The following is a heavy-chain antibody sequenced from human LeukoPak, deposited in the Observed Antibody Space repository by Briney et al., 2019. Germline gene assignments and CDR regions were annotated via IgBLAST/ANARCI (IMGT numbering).Heavy chain of an antibody. CDR2: IYHSGST. D-gene: IGHD3-10*01. CDR3: ARGSREGYYHYMDV. J-gene: IGHJ6*03. CDR1: GYSISGGYY. Sequence: PSETLSLTCAVSGYSISGGYYWCWIRQPPGKGLEWIGSIYHSGSTYYNPSLKSRVTISVDTSKNQFSLKLTSVTAADTAVYYCARGSREGYYHYMDVWGQGPTVTVSS. V-gene: IGHV4-38-2*01.